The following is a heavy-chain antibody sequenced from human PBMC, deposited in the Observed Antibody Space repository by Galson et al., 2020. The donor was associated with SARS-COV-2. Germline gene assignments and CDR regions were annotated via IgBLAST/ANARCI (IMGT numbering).Heavy chain of an antibody. V-gene: IGHV4-59*01. Sequence: ETSETLSPTSTVPGGSISSYYWSWIRQPQGKERDGIGYTYYRGSTNYNPSPKSRVTISVDTSKNQFSLKLSSVTAADTAGYYCARDLALYSSGWNGWFDPWGQGTLVTVSS. J-gene: IGHJ5*02. CDR3: ARDLALYSSGWNGWFDP. CDR2: TYYRGST. CDR1: GGSISSYY. D-gene: IGHD6-19*01.